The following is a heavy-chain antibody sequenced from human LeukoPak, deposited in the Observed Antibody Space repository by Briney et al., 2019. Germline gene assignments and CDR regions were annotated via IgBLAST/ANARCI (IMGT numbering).Heavy chain of an antibody. CDR2: IYGGDSNT. V-gene: IGHV5-51*01. J-gene: IGHJ4*02. Sequence: GESLKISCKGSGYTFSNFWIAWVRQMPGKGLEWMGMIYGGDSNTRYSPSFQGQVTISADKSTGTAYLQWTSLTASDTAMYYCARHNCYDSWGQGTPVTVSP. CDR1: GYTFSNFW. D-gene: IGHD3-16*01. CDR3: ARHNCYDS.